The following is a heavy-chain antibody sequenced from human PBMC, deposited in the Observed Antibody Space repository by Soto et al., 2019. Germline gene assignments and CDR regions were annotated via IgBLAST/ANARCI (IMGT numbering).Heavy chain of an antibody. Sequence: PSETLSLTCAVSGGSISTDGYSWNWIRQPPGKGLEWIAYIYHSGTTYYNPSLKSRVTISLDGSKNQFSLELTSVTAADTAVYYCARERFGGGQSDYWGQGALVTVSS. CDR2: IYHSGTT. CDR3: ARERFGGGQSDY. D-gene: IGHD3-10*01. J-gene: IGHJ4*02. CDR1: GGSISTDGYS. V-gene: IGHV4-30-2*01.